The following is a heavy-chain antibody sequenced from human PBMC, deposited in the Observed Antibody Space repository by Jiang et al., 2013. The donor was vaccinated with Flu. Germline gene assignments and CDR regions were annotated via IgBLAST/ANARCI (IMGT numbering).Heavy chain of an antibody. CDR1: GFAFSAYE. J-gene: IGHJ4*02. CDR3: ARERFHYDSSGYYLGSDTYDY. CDR2: ISSGGSSGSSTI. D-gene: IGHD3-22*01. V-gene: IGHV3-48*03. Sequence: VQLVESGGGLVQPGGSLRLSCAASGFAFSAYEMNWVRQAPGKGLEWVSYISSGGSSGSSTIYYADSVKGRFTISRDNAQNSLYLQMNSLRAEDTAVYYCARERFHYDSSGYYLGSDTYDYWGQGTLVTVSS.